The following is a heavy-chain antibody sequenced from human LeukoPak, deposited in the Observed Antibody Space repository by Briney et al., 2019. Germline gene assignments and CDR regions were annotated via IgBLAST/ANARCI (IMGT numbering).Heavy chain of an antibody. Sequence: PSETLSLTCAVYGGSFSGYYWSWIRQPPGKGLEWIGEINHSGSTNYNPSLKSRVTISVDTSKYQFSLKLSSVTAADTAVYYCARGDYYDSSGYYYGWFDPWGQGTLVTVSS. CDR2: INHSGST. J-gene: IGHJ5*02. CDR3: ARGDYYDSSGYYYGWFDP. CDR1: GGSFSGYY. D-gene: IGHD3-22*01. V-gene: IGHV4-34*01.